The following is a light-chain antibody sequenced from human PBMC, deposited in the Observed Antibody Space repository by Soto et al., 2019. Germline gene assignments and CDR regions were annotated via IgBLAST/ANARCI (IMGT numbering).Light chain of an antibody. CDR1: QGISTY. CDR3: QQSYSTTWT. J-gene: IGKJ1*01. V-gene: IGKV1-39*01. CDR2: AAS. Sequence: DIQMTQSPTTLSASIGDRVTITCRASQGISTYLNWYQQKPGKAPKLLIYAASSLQSGVPSRFSGSGSETDFTLTISSLQPEDFATYSCQQSYSTTWTXGQGTKVDIK.